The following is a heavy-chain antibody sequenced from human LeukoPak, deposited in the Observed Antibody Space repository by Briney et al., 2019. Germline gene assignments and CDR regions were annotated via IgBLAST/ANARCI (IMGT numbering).Heavy chain of an antibody. CDR1: GFTFSEYL. V-gene: IGHV3-74*01. CDR3: APNQWLAPPPDP. CDR2: INADGTVT. D-gene: IGHD6-19*01. J-gene: IGHJ5*02. Sequence: GGCLRLSCADSGFTFSEYLMLGVPHALEKGLGSVSRINADGTVTTYADSVKGRFTVSRDNADNTMFLQMNSVSDDETDVYYSAPNQWLAPPPDPWGQGTLVTVSS.